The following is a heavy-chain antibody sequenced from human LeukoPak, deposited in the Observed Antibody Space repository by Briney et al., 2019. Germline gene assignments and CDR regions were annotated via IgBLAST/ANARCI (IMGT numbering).Heavy chain of an antibody. CDR2: ISGSGGST. CDR3: AKATVITMVRGEDYYYGMDV. D-gene: IGHD3-10*01. J-gene: IGHJ6*02. CDR1: GFTFSSYA. V-gene: IGHV3-23*01. Sequence: GGSLRLSCAASGFTFSSYAMSWVRQAPGKGLEWVSAISGSGGSTYYADSVKGRFTISRDNSKNTLYPQMNSLRAEDTAVYYCAKATVITMVRGEDYYYGMDVWGQGTTVTVSS.